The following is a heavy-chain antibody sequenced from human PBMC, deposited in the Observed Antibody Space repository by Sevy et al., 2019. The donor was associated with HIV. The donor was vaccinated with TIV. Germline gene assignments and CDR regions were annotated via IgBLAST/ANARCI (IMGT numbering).Heavy chain of an antibody. Sequence: GGSLRLSCAASGFTFSSYAMSWVRQAPGKGLEWVSTISDSGGYTYYAYSVKGRFTISRDNSKNTLYLQMNSLRAEDTAVYSCAKAWGSNWYDTFDYWGQGTLVTVSS. V-gene: IGHV3-23*01. CDR1: GFTFSSYA. CDR3: AKAWGSNWYDTFDY. J-gene: IGHJ4*02. CDR2: ISDSGGYT. D-gene: IGHD6-13*01.